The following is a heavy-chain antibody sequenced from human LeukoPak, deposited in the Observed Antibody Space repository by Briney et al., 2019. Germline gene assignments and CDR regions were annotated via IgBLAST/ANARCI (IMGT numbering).Heavy chain of an antibody. CDR1: GGSISSYY. V-gene: IGHV4-59*01. CDR3: ARGGSGTVTTSKLVLPDY. D-gene: IGHD4-17*01. CDR2: IYYSGST. J-gene: IGHJ4*02. Sequence: SETLSLTCTVSGGSISSYYWSWIRQPPGKGLEWIGYIYYSGSTNYNPSLKSRVTISVDTSKNQFSLKLSSVTAADTAVYYCARGGSGTVTTSKLVLPDYWGQGTLVTVSS.